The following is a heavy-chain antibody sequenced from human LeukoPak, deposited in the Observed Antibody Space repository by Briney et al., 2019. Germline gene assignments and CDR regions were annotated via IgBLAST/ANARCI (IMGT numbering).Heavy chain of an antibody. J-gene: IGHJ6*02. D-gene: IGHD2-2*01. CDR2: INHSGST. V-gene: IGHV4-34*01. CDR3: AREIGVPVVVPAAILIPYGMDV. CDR1: GGSFSGYY. Sequence: PSETLSLTCAVYGGSFSGYYRSWIRQPPGKGLEWIGEINHSGSTNYNPSLKSRVTISVDTSKNQFSLKLSSVTAADTAVYYCAREIGVPVVVPAAILIPYGMDVWGQGTTVTVSS.